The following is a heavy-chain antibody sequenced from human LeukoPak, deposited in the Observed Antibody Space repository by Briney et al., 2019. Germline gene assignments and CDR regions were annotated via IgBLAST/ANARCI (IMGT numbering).Heavy chain of an antibody. D-gene: IGHD3-9*01. CDR3: ARGQGLARFDWFDP. J-gene: IGHJ5*02. Sequence: PGGSLRLSCAASGFTFSSYSMNWVRQAPGKGLEWVSSISSSSSYIYYADSVKGRFTISRDNAKNSLCLQMNTLRVEDTALYYCARGQGLARFDWFDPWGQGTLVTVSS. V-gene: IGHV3-21*01. CDR2: ISSSSSYI. CDR1: GFTFSSYS.